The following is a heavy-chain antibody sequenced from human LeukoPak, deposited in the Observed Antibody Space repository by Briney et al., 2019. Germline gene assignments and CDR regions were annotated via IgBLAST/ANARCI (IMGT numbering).Heavy chain of an antibody. CDR2: IYPSGST. Sequence: SETLSLTCTVSGGSISSYFWSWIRQPAGKGLEWIGRIYPSGSTNYNPSLKSRVTMSVDTSKNQFSLKLSSVTAAATAVYSCALSSNTVKGAFDIWGQGTMVTVSS. V-gene: IGHV4-4*07. CDR1: GGSISSYF. D-gene: IGHD4-11*01. J-gene: IGHJ3*02. CDR3: ALSSNTVKGAFDI.